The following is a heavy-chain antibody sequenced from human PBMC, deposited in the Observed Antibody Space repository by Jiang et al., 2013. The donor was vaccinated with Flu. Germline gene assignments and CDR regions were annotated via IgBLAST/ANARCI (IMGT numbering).Heavy chain of an antibody. CDR3: ARAGGNGYMRNYFDF. J-gene: IGHJ4*02. V-gene: IGHV4-61*02. CDR1: GASITSGTYY. Sequence: GPGLVKPSQTLSLTCTASGASITSGTYYWTWIRQSAGQGLEWLGRIYTTGSTDYNPSLESRVTISLDTSKNQFSLKLSSVTAADTAVYYCARAGGNGYMRNYFDFWGQGTVVTVSS. D-gene: IGHD5-24*01. CDR2: IYTTGST.